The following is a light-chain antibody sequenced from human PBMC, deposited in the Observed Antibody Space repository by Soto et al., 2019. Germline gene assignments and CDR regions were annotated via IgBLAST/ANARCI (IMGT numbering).Light chain of an antibody. CDR1: QSVSSN. Sequence: EIVMTQSPATLSVSPGERATLSCRASQSVSSNLAWYLQKPGQAPRLLIYGASNRATGIPARFSGSASGTEFTLTISSLQSEDFAVYYCQQYNNWPFTFGPGTKVDIK. J-gene: IGKJ3*01. CDR2: GAS. CDR3: QQYNNWPFT. V-gene: IGKV3-15*01.